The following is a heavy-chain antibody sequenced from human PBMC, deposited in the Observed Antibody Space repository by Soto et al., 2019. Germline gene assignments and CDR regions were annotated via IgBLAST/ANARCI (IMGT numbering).Heavy chain of an antibody. D-gene: IGHD6-13*01. Sequence: QVQLQESGPGLVKPSETLSLTCTVSGGSISSYYWCCIRQPPGKGLEWIGNIFDSGSTNYNPSITSRVTISVDTSKTQFSLRVRSVTAEDTAVYYCARVGAAAAPGYFDYWGQGTLVTVSS. V-gene: IGHV4-59*01. CDR2: IFDSGST. CDR3: ARVGAAAAPGYFDY. J-gene: IGHJ4*02. CDR1: GGSISSYY.